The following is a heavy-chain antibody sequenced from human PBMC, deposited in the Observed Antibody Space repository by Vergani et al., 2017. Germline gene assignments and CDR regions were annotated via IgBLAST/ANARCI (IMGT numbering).Heavy chain of an antibody. V-gene: IGHV3-74*01. J-gene: IGHJ4*02. CDR1: GFSFNSYW. D-gene: IGHD3-10*01. CDR3: TSLSGWGGY. CDR2: IKSDGSST. Sequence: DVHLAESGGGFFQPGGSLRLSCSASGFSFNSYWMHWVRQVPGKGLLWVSRIKSDGSSTHYADSVQGRFTISRDNAKNTLFLQMNSLRPEDTAVYYCTSLSGWGGYWGQETLVTVSS.